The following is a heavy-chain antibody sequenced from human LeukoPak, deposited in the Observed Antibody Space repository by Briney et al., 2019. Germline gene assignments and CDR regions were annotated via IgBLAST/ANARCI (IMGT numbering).Heavy chain of an antibody. V-gene: IGHV3-23*01. D-gene: IGHD3-10*01. CDR3: AKDLGFRGASGY. Sequence: ASVKVSCKASGGTFSSYAMSWVRQAPGTGLEWVSTISASGVSTYFADSVKGRFTISRDNSKNTLYLQMNSLTAEDTAVYYCAKDLGFRGASGYWGQGTLVTVSS. CDR2: ISASGVST. CDR1: GGTFSSYA. J-gene: IGHJ4*02.